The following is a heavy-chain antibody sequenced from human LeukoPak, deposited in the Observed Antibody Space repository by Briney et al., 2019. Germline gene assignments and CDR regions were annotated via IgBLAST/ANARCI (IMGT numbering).Heavy chain of an antibody. CDR2: INPTGGST. CDR1: GYTFTPYF. J-gene: IGHJ4*02. V-gene: IGHV1-46*01. D-gene: IGHD1-14*01. CDR3: ARDRVIVGGTATYNFDH. Sequence: ASVKVSRKASGYTFTPYFIHWVRQAPGQGLEWIAIINPTGGSTTYAQKFQGRVTVTRDMSTTTVYMELSSLTSEDTAVYYCARDRVIVGGTATYNFDHWGQGTLVTVSS.